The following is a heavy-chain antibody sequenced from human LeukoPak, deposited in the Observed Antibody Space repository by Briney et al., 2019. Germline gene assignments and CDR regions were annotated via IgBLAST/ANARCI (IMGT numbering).Heavy chain of an antibody. V-gene: IGHV3-15*01. D-gene: IGHD1-1*01. J-gene: IGHJ4*02. CDR3: AAGTGTSDFDY. CDR1: GFTFSDYY. Sequence: GGSLRLSCAASGFTFSDYYMGWIRQAPGKGLEWVGRIKDKADGGTTDYAAPVKGRFTISRDDSENMLYLQMNSLKTEDTAVYYCAAGTGTSDFDYWGQGTLVSVSS. CDR2: IKDKADGGTT.